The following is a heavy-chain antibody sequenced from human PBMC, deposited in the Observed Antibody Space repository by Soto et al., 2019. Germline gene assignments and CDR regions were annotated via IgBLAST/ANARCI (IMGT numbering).Heavy chain of an antibody. V-gene: IGHV1-3*01. Sequence: QVQLVQSGAEVKKPGASVKVSCKASGYTFTSYAMHWVRQAPGQRLEWMGWINAGNGNTKYSQKYQGRVTITRDTSASTAYMELSSLRSEDTAVYYCARETGYSSSWYYFDYWGQGTLVTVSS. D-gene: IGHD6-13*01. CDR3: ARETGYSSSWYYFDY. CDR2: INAGNGNT. CDR1: GYTFTSYA. J-gene: IGHJ4*02.